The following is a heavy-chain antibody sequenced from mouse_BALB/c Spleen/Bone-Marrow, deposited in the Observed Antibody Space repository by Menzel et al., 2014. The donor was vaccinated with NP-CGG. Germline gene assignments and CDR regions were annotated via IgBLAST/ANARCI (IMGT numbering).Heavy chain of an antibody. CDR1: GFNIKDYY. D-gene: IGHD2-10*01. J-gene: IGHJ3*01. CDR3: APYYGNYGFAY. V-gene: IGHV14-1*02. Sequence: EVQLQQSGAELVGPGALVKLSCKGSGFNIKDYYMHWVKQRPEQGLEWIGWIDPENGYTIFDPKFQGKASITADTSSNTAYLQLSSLISEDTAVYYCAPYYGNYGFAYWGQGTLVTVSA. CDR2: IDPENGYT.